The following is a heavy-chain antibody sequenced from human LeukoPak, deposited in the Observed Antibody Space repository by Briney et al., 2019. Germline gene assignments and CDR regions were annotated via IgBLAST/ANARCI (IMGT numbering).Heavy chain of an antibody. CDR3: AKDMWSGSYSARTDAFDI. Sequence: PGGSLRLSCAASGFTFDDYTMHWVRQAPGKGLEWVSLISWDGGSTYYADSVKGRFTISRDNSKNSLYLQMNSLRTEDTALYYCAKDMWSGSYSARTDAFDIWGQGTMVTASS. V-gene: IGHV3-43*01. J-gene: IGHJ3*02. CDR1: GFTFDDYT. CDR2: ISWDGGST. D-gene: IGHD1-26*01.